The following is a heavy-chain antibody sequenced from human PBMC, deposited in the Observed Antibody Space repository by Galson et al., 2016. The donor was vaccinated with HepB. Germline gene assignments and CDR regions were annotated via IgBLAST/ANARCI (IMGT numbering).Heavy chain of an antibody. J-gene: IGHJ4*02. Sequence: SLRLSCAASGFIFSDYAMSWVRQAPGKGLEWVSSLSSSGDRTYYADSVKGRFTVSRDSSKNTLFRQMDSLRAEDTAIYYCAKAGRWSGITATTGQSGYWGQGTLVTVSS. D-gene: IGHD1-7*01. V-gene: IGHV3-23*01. CDR3: AKAGRWSGITATTGQSGY. CDR2: LSSSGDRT. CDR1: GFIFSDYA.